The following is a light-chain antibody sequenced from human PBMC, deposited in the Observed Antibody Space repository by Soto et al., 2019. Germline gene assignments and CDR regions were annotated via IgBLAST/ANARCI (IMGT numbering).Light chain of an antibody. V-gene: IGKV3-20*01. CDR3: QQYGSSPIT. CDR1: QSVSSSY. CDR2: GAS. J-gene: IGKJ1*01. Sequence: EIVLTQSPGTLSLSPGERATLSCRASQSVSSSYLAWYQQKPGQAPRLLIYGASSRATGIPDRFSGSGSGTDFTLTISRLEREDFAVYYCQQYGSSPITFGQGTKVE.